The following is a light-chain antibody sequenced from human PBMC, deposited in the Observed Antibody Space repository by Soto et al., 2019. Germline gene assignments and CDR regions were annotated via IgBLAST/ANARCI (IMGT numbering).Light chain of an antibody. Sequence: QSALTQPPSASGSPGQSVTIPCTGTSSDVGGYNYVSWYQQHPGKAPKLMIYDVSKRPSGVPDRFSGSKSGNTASLTVSGLQAEDEADYYCSSSAGSNNLGVFGGGTKLTVL. CDR3: SSSAGSNNLGV. CDR1: SSDVGGYNY. CDR2: DVS. V-gene: IGLV2-8*01. J-gene: IGLJ3*02.